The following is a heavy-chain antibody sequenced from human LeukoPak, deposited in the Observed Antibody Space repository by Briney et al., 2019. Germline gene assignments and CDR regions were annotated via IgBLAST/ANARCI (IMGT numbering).Heavy chain of an antibody. V-gene: IGHV3-23*01. CDR2: ISGSGGST. CDR3: AKESGLVGATTFYYYYYYMDV. J-gene: IGHJ6*03. Sequence: GGSLRLSCAASGFTFSSYGMSWVRQAPGKGLEWVSAISGSGGSTYDADSVKGRFTISRDNSKNTLYLQMNSLRAEDTAVYYCAKESGLVGATTFYYYYYYMDVWGKGTTVTISS. CDR1: GFTFSSYG. D-gene: IGHD1-26*01.